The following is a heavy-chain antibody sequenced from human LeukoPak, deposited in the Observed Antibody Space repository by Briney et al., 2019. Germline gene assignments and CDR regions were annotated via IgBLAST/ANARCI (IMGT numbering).Heavy chain of an antibody. CDR1: GGTFSTYG. CDR3: ARDPHSGYDRLFDAFDI. CDR2: IIPRLSTT. Sequence: SVRVSCKASGGTFSTYGISWVRQAPGQGLEWMGRIIPRLSTTNYAQEFPGRVAVTTDESTSTAYMELSSLRSEDTAVYYCARDPHSGYDRLFDAFDIWGQGTMVTVSS. D-gene: IGHD5-12*01. V-gene: IGHV1-69*11. J-gene: IGHJ3*02.